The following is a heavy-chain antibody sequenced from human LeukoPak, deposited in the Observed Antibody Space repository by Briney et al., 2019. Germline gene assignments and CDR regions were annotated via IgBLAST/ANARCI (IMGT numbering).Heavy chain of an antibody. CDR2: FYHGGST. CDR1: GYSISTGYY. J-gene: IGHJ4*02. V-gene: IGHV4-38-2*02. Sequence: SETLSLTCTVSGYSISTGYYWDWIRQPPGKGLEWIGTFYHGGSTYYNPSLKSRVTISVDTSKNQFSLKLSSVTAADTAVYYCARDNRVDFWSGYYVDYWGQGTLVTVSS. D-gene: IGHD3-3*01. CDR3: ARDNRVDFWSGYYVDY.